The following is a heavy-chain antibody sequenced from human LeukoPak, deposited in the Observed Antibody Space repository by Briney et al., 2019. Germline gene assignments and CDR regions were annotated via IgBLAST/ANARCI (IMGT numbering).Heavy chain of an antibody. V-gene: IGHV4-31*03. Sequence: SETLSLTCTVSGGSISSGGYYWTWTPQPPGKGLEWIGYIYYSGSTYYNPSLKSRVTISVDTSKNQFSLKLSSVTAADTAVYYCARHSGSYYFDYWGQGTLVTVSS. CDR3: ARHSGSYYFDY. D-gene: IGHD1-26*01. J-gene: IGHJ4*02. CDR2: IYYSGST. CDR1: GGSISSGGYY.